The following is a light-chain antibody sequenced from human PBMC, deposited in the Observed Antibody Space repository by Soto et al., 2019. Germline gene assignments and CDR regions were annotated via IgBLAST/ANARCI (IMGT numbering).Light chain of an antibody. J-gene: IGKJ5*01. CDR2: GAS. Sequence: EIVMTQSPATLSVSPGERATLSCRASQSVSSNLAWYQQKPGLAPRLLIYGASSRATGIPARFSGSGSGTDFTLTISSLEPEDFAVYYCQQRSNWPPSITFGQGTRLEIK. V-gene: IGKV3-11*01. CDR1: QSVSSN. CDR3: QQRSNWPPSIT.